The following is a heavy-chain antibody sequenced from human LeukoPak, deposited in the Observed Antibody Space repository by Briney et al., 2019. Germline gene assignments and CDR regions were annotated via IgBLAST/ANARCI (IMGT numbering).Heavy chain of an antibody. CDR3: AKGPKARTYDSSGYKV. Sequence: GGSLRLSCAASGFTFSSYGMHWVRQAPGTGLEWVAVISYDGSNKYYADSVKGRFTISRDNSKNTLYLQMNSLRAEDTAVYYCAKGPKARTYDSSGYKVWGQGTLVTVSS. D-gene: IGHD3-22*01. J-gene: IGHJ4*02. V-gene: IGHV3-30*18. CDR1: GFTFSSYG. CDR2: ISYDGSNK.